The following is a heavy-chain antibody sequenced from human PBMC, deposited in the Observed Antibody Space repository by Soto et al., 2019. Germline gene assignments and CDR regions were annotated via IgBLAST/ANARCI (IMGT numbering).Heavy chain of an antibody. D-gene: IGHD1-26*01. CDR2: ISYDGSNK. CDR3: AKGPAEWEIRPLGDY. J-gene: IGHJ4*02. CDR1: GFTFSSYG. Sequence: PGGSLRLSCAASGFTFSSYGMHWVRQAPGKGLEWAAVISYDGSNKYYADSVKGRFTISRDNSKNTLYLQMNSLRAEDTAVYYCAKGPAEWEIRPLGDYWGQGTLVTVSS. V-gene: IGHV3-30*18.